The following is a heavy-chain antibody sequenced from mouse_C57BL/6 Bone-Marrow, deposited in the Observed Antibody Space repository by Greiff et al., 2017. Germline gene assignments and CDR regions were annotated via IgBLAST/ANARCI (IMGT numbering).Heavy chain of an antibody. CDR1: GFNIKDDY. J-gene: IGHJ2*01. Sequence: VQLQQSGAELVRPGASVKLSCTASGFNIKDDYMHWVKQRPEQGLEWIGWIDPENGDTEYASKFQGKATITADTSSNTAYLQLSSLTSEDTAVYYCTRDYDYELDYWGQGTTLTVSS. CDR2: IDPENGDT. CDR3: TRDYDYELDY. V-gene: IGHV14-4*01. D-gene: IGHD2-4*01.